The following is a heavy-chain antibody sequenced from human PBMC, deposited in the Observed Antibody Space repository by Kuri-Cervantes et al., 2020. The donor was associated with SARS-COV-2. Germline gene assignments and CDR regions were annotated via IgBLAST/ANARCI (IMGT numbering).Heavy chain of an antibody. J-gene: IGHJ4*02. CDR3: TTDKEEGSGSYWGSYFDY. D-gene: IGHD1-26*01. CDR1: GFTFSSYG. Sequence: GGSLRLSCAASGFTFSSYGMHWVRQAPGKGLEWVAVISYDGSNKYYADSVKGRFTISRDNSKNTLYLQMSSLKTEDTAVYYCTTDKEEGSGSYWGSYFDYWGQGTLVTVSS. V-gene: IGHV3-30*03. CDR2: ISYDGSNK.